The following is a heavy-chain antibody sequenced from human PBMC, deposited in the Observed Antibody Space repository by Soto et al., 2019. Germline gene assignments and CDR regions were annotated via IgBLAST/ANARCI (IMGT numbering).Heavy chain of an antibody. Sequence: NPSETLSLTCTVSGGSITSSSHYWGWIRQPPGKGLEWIGSIYYSGSTYYNPSLKSRVTISVDTSKNQFSLKLSSVTAADTAVYYCATQEVGGSYVYTFDPWGQGTLVTVSS. CDR2: IYYSGST. J-gene: IGHJ5*02. CDR3: ATQEVGGSYVYTFDP. CDR1: GGSITSSSHY. D-gene: IGHD1-26*01. V-gene: IGHV4-39*01.